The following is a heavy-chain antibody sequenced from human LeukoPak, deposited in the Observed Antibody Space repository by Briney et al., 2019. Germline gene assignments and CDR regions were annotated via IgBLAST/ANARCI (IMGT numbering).Heavy chain of an antibody. D-gene: IGHD1-26*01. CDR3: ARIVGGLLGEFDP. CDR2: IYYSGST. CDR1: GGSISSYY. Sequence: SETLSLTCTVSGGSISSYYWSWVRQPPGKGLEWIGYIYYSGSTNYNPSLKSRVTISVDTSKNQFSLKLSSVTAADTAVYYCARIVGGLLGEFDPWGQGTLVTVSS. J-gene: IGHJ5*02. V-gene: IGHV4-59*01.